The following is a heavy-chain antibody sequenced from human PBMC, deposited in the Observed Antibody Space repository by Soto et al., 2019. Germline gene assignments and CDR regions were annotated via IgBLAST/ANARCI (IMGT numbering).Heavy chain of an antibody. V-gene: IGHV4-59*01. J-gene: IGHJ5*02. CDR1: GGSISSYY. Sequence: SETLSLTCTVSGGSISSYYWRWIRQPPGKGLEWIGYIYDGDSANYNPSLKSRVTISVDTSKKQFSLRLSSVTSAYTAVYYSTSVPDTWGQGTLVTVSS. CDR2: IYDGDSA. CDR3: TSVPDT.